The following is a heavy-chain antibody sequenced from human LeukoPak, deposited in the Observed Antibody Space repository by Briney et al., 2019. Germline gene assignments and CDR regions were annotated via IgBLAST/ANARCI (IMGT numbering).Heavy chain of an antibody. CDR3: ARDVASSTYHFESSGLLDY. CDR1: GFTFSNYA. Sequence: PGGSLRLSCAASGFTFSNYAMSWVRRAPGKGLEWVSAISGSGGSTYYADSVKGRFTISRDNSKNTLYLQVNSLRGEDTAIYYCARDVASSTYHFESSGLLDYWGQGTLVTVSS. CDR2: ISGSGGST. D-gene: IGHD3-22*01. J-gene: IGHJ4*02. V-gene: IGHV3-23*01.